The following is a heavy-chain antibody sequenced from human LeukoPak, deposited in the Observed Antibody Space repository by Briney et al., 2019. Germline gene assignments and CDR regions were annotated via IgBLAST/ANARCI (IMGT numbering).Heavy chain of an antibody. CDR3: ARDYLDWYFDL. CDR1: GFTFSS. Sequence: GGSLRLSCAASGFTFSSMHWVRQAPGKGLEWVAVIWYDGSNKYYADSVKGRFTISRDNSKNTLYLQMNGLRAEDTAVYYCARDYLDWYFDLWGRGTLVTVSS. CDR2: IWYDGSNK. J-gene: IGHJ2*01. V-gene: IGHV3-33*01.